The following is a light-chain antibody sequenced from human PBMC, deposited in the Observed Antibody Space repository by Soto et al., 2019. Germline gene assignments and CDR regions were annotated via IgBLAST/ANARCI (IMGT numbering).Light chain of an antibody. V-gene: IGKV3-15*01. Sequence: EIVMTQSPATLSVSPGERVTLSCRASESLFGFLAWYQHKPGQAPRLLIYGVSTKATGVPARFSGSGSATDFTLTITSLQSDDSAVHYCQSYNDWPFAFGQGTKLEI. CDR1: ESLFGF. CDR2: GVS. CDR3: QSYNDWPFA. J-gene: IGKJ2*01.